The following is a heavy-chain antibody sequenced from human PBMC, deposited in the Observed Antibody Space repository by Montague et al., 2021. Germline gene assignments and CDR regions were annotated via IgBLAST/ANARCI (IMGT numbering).Heavy chain of an antibody. V-gene: IGHV4-4*07. CDR2: VNKRGDT. D-gene: IGHD3-10*01. J-gene: IGHJ3*02. CDR1: GDSISSYEYY. Sequence: SETLSLTCTVSGDSISSYEYYWICIRQPAGRGLVWIGRVNKRGDTNTNPSLRSRLTLSVDTSKNHFSLTLNSVTAADTAVYFCARDSPVVEPWVGEHKGAFDIWGQGTMVTVSS. CDR3: ARDSPVVEPWVGEHKGAFDI.